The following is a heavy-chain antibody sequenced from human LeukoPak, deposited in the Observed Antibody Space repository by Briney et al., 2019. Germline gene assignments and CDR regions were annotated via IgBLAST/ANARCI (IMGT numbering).Heavy chain of an antibody. J-gene: IGHJ4*02. CDR1: GFTFSSYS. CDR2: ISSSSSTI. V-gene: IGHV3-48*01. D-gene: IGHD5-12*01. Sequence: GGSLRLSCAASGFTFSSYSMNWVRQAPGKGLEWVSYISSSSSTIYYADSVKGRFTISRDNAKNSLYLQMNSLRAEDTAVYYCARDTRDSGYPGPFDYWGQGTLVTVSS. CDR3: ARDTRDSGYPGPFDY.